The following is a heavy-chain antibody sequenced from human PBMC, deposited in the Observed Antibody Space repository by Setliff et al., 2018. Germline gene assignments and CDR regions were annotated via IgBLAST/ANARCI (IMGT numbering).Heavy chain of an antibody. CDR3: AKSGGDHCCPLYHHYYMDV. Sequence: GGSLRLSCAASGFTFSIYSINWVRQAPGKXXXXXXXXXXXXXXXXXXXXXXGRFXXSRDNARNSLYLQMDRLRPEDTAVYYCAKSGGDHCCPLYHHYYMDVWGTGTTVTVSS. D-gene: IGHD2-21*02. J-gene: IGHJ6*03. V-gene: IGHV3-48*01. CDR1: GFTFSIYS. CDR2: XXXXXXXX.